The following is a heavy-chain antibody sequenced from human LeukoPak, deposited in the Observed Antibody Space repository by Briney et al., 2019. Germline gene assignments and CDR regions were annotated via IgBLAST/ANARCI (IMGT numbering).Heavy chain of an antibody. Sequence: GGTLRLSCAASGFTFSSYAMSWVRQAPGKGLEWVSLISGSGGSTYYADSVKGRFTISRDNSKNTLYLQMNSPRAEDTAVYYCAKGQGPWSGEAIDYWGQGTLVTVSS. CDR1: GFTFSSYA. J-gene: IGHJ4*02. CDR3: AKGQGPWSGEAIDY. CDR2: ISGSGGST. V-gene: IGHV3-23*01. D-gene: IGHD3-10*01.